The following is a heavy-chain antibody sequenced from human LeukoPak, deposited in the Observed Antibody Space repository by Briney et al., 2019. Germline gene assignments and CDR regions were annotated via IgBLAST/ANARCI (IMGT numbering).Heavy chain of an antibody. J-gene: IGHJ4*02. V-gene: IGHV3-48*03. D-gene: IGHD6-19*01. CDR3: ANSGQWLAGGPFDY. Sequence: GGSLRLSCAASGFTFSSYEMNWVRQAPGKGLEWVSYISSSGGTIYYADSVKGRFTISRDSSKNTLYLQMNSLRAEDTAVYYCANSGQWLAGGPFDYWGQGTLVTVSS. CDR2: ISSSGGTI. CDR1: GFTFSSYE.